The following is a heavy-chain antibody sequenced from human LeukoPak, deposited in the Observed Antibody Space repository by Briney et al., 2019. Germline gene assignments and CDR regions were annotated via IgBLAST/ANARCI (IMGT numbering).Heavy chain of an antibody. Sequence: GGSLRLSCAASGFTVSSNYMSWVRQAPGKGLEWVSVIYSGGSTYYADSVKGRFTISRDNSKNTLYLQMNSLRAEDTAVYYCARGPRSVGGGNDYWGQGTLVTVSS. CDR3: ARGPRSVGGGNDY. J-gene: IGHJ4*02. V-gene: IGHV3-53*01. CDR2: IYSGGST. CDR1: GFTVSSNY. D-gene: IGHD2-15*01.